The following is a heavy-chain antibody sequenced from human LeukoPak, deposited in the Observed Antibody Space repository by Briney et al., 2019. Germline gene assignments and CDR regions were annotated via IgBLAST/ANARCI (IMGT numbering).Heavy chain of an antibody. Sequence: GGSLRLSCAASGLTFSSYEMNWVRQAPGKGLEWVSYISSSGSTIYYADSVKGRFTISRDNAKNSLYLQMNSLRAEDAAVYYCARDYYDSSGYYFDYWGQGTLVTVSS. CDR1: GLTFSSYE. CDR3: ARDYYDSSGYYFDY. J-gene: IGHJ4*02. CDR2: ISSSGSTI. D-gene: IGHD3-22*01. V-gene: IGHV3-48*03.